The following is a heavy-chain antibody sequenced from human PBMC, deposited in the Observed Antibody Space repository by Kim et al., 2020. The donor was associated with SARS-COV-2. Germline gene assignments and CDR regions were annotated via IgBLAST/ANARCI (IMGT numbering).Heavy chain of an antibody. CDR3: ASRGVTMIVVVTGVDAFDS. D-gene: IGHD3-22*01. CDR1: GGSISISSYY. Sequence: SETLSLTCTVSGGSISISSYYWGWIRQPPGKGLEWIGNIYYSGSTYYNPSLKSRVTISVDTSKNQFSLKLSSVTAADTAVYYCASRGVTMIVVVTGVDAFDSWGQGTMVTVSS. J-gene: IGHJ3*02. V-gene: IGHV4-39*01. CDR2: IYYSGST.